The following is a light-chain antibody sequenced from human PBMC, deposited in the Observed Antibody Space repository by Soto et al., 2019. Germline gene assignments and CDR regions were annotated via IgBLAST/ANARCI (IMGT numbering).Light chain of an antibody. J-gene: IGLJ2*01. CDR3: CSYAGSYTLV. Sequence: QSVLTQPRSVSGSPGQSVTLSCTGTSSDVGGYHYVSWYQHHPGKAPKIIIYDVNKRPSGVPDRFSGSKSANTASLTISGLQTEDEADYYCCSYAGSYTLVFGGGTKVTV. CDR1: SSDVGGYHY. CDR2: DVN. V-gene: IGLV2-11*01.